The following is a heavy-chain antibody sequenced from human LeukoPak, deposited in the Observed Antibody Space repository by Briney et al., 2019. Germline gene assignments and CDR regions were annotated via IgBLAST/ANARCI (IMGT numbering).Heavy chain of an antibody. CDR1: GDSISSGGYY. D-gene: IGHD6-13*01. CDR2: IYYSGST. CDR3: ARGKRDLYSSSWYSWFDP. V-gene: IGHV4-31*03. J-gene: IGHJ5*02. Sequence: SETLSLTCTVSGDSISSGGYYWSWIRQHPGKGLEWIGYIYYSGSTYYNPSLKSRVTISVDTSKNQFSLKPTSVTAADTAVYYCARGKRDLYSSSWYSWFDPWGQGTLVTVSS.